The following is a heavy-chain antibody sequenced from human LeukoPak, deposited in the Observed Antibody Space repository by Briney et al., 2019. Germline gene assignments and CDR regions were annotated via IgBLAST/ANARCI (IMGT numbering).Heavy chain of an antibody. CDR2: ISSSSSYI. CDR1: GFTFSSYS. Sequence: PGRSLRLSCAASGFTFSSYSMRWVRQPPGKGLEWVSSISSSSSYISYAYSVKARFTISRDNAKNSLYLQKNSLRAEDTAVFYCARVGHYDILTGHAFDIWGQGTMVTVSS. J-gene: IGHJ3*02. CDR3: ARVGHYDILTGHAFDI. D-gene: IGHD3-9*01. V-gene: IGHV3-21*01.